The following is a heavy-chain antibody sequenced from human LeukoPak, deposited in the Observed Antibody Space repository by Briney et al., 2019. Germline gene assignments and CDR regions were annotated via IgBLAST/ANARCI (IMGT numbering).Heavy chain of an antibody. Sequence: ASVKVSCKASGYTFTSYYMHWVRQAPGQGLEWMGWMNPNTGNTGYAQKFQGRVTITRNTSISTVYMELSSLRSEDTAVYYCARGVGATISYYHYYIDVWGKGTTVTVSS. CDR1: GYTFTSYY. CDR2: MNPNTGNT. D-gene: IGHD1-26*01. J-gene: IGHJ6*03. CDR3: ARGVGATISYYHYYIDV. V-gene: IGHV1-8*03.